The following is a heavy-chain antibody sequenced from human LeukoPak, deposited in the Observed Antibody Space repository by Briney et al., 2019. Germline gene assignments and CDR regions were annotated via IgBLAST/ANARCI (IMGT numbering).Heavy chain of an antibody. J-gene: IGHJ4*02. CDR3: ARHDFGKKWDYYDSSGYHWDY. CDR2: IYYSGST. Sequence: SETLSLTCTVSGGSISSSSYYWGWIRQPPGKGLEWIGSIYYSGSTYYNPSLKSRVTISVDTSKNQFSLKLSSVTAADTAVYYCARHDFGKKWDYYDSSGYHWDYWGQGTLVTISS. D-gene: IGHD3-22*01. CDR1: GGSISSSSYY. V-gene: IGHV4-39*01.